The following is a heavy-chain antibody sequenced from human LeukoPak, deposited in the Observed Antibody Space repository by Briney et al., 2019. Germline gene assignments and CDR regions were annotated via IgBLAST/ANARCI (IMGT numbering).Heavy chain of an antibody. CDR3: AREGINCSGGSCYSSFDY. CDR2: INPNSGGT. V-gene: IGHV1-2*06. J-gene: IGHJ4*02. D-gene: IGHD2-15*01. CDR1: GYTFTGYY. Sequence: ASVKVSCXASGYTFTGYYMHWVRQAPGQGLEWMGRINPNSGGTNYAQKFQGRVTMTRDTSISTAYMELSRLRSDDTAVYYCAREGINCSGGSCYSSFDYWGQGTLVTVSS.